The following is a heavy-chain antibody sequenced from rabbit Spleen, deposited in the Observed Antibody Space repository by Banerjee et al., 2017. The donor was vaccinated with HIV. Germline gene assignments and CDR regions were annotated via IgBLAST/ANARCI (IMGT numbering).Heavy chain of an antibody. CDR1: GFSFSNKAV. Sequence: QEQLVESGGGLVKPEGSLKLSCTASGFSFSNKAVMCWVRQAPGKGLEWIACINAVTGKAVYASWAKGRFTFSKTSSTTVTLQMTSLTAADTARYFCARDLVDVIGWNFNLWGPGTLVTVS. CDR2: INAVTGKA. CDR3: ARDLVDVIGWNFNL. J-gene: IGHJ4*01. V-gene: IGHV1S45*01. D-gene: IGHD1-1*01.